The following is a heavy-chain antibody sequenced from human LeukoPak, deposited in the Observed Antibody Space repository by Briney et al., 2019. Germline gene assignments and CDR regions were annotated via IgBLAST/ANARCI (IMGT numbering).Heavy chain of an antibody. CDR2: IDHSGST. CDR3: ARLLPSTNYFDY. D-gene: IGHD1-26*01. CDR1: GGSFSGYY. Sequence: SETLSLTCAVFGGSFSGYYWNWIRQPPGKGLEWIGEIDHSGSTNYNPSLKSRVTISVDTSKNQFSLKLSSVTAADTAVYYCARLLPSTNYFDYWGQGTLVTVSS. J-gene: IGHJ4*02. V-gene: IGHV4-34*01.